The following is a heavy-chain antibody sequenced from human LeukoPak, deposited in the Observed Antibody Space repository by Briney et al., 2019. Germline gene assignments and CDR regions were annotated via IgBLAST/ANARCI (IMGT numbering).Heavy chain of an antibody. D-gene: IGHD3-10*01. V-gene: IGHV4-34*01. Sequence: PSETLSLACAVYGGSFSGYYWSWIRQPPGKGLEWIGEINHSGSTNYNPSLKSRVTISVDTSKNQFSLKLSSVTAADTAVYYWARGRVRRSYGSGSYYNVPYYYGMDVWGQGTTVTVSS. CDR3: ARGRVRRSYGSGSYYNVPYYYGMDV. CDR2: INHSGST. CDR1: GGSFSGYY. J-gene: IGHJ6*02.